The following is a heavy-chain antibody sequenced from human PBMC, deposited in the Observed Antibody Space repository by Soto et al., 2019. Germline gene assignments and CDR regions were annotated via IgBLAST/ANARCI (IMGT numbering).Heavy chain of an antibody. V-gene: IGHV4-59*01. J-gene: IGHJ4*02. CDR1: GGSISSYY. CDR2: IYYSGST. CDR3: ARGLPTIAGYYFDY. D-gene: IGHD6-13*01. Sequence: SETLSLTCTVSGGSISSYYWSWIRQPPGKGLEWIGYIYYSGSTNYNPSLKSRVTISVGTSKNQFSLKLSSVTAADTAVYYCARGLPTIAGYYFDYWGQGTRVTVS.